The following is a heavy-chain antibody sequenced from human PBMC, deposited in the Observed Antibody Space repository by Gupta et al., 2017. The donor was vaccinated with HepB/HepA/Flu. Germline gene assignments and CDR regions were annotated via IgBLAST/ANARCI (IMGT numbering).Heavy chain of an antibody. J-gene: IGHJ3*01. CDR2: ISSSSSYI. CDR3: ARDRWTLGPSRSDAFDL. D-gene: IGHD2-15*01. CDR1: GFTFSSYS. V-gene: IGHV3-21*01. Sequence: EGHLLESGVGLVKRGGSLGLPCAASGFTFSSYSMNWVRQAPGKGLEWVSFISSSSSYIYYTDSVKGRVTISRDNAKNSLYLQMNSLRAEDTAVYYCARDRWTLGPSRSDAFDLWGQGTVVTVSS.